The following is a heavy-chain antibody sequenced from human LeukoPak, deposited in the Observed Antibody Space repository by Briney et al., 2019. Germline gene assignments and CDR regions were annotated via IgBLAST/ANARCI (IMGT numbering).Heavy chain of an antibody. CDR3: ARDGGGYDSYNWFDP. J-gene: IGHJ5*02. V-gene: IGHV4-59*01. Sequence: SETLSLTCTVSGGSISSYYWSWIRQPPGKGLEWIGYIYYSGSTNYNPSLKSRVTISVDTSKNQFSLKLSSVTAADTAVYYCARDGGGYDSYNWFDPWGQGTLVTVSS. D-gene: IGHD3-16*01. CDR1: GGSISSYY. CDR2: IYYSGST.